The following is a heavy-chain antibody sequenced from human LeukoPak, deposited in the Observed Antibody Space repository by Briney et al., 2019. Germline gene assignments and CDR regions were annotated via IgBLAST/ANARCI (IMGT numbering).Heavy chain of an antibody. V-gene: IGHV5-51*01. CDR3: AIPPGYCGNDCSFDY. CDR1: GYSFSNYW. CDR2: IYPGDYET. Sequence: GESLKISCEGSGYSFSNYWIGWVRQMPGKGLEWMGIIYPGDYETRYSPSLQGLVTISVDKSISTAYLQWSSLKASDTAMYYCAIPPGYCGNDCSFDYWGQGTLVTVSS. J-gene: IGHJ4*02. D-gene: IGHD2-21*02.